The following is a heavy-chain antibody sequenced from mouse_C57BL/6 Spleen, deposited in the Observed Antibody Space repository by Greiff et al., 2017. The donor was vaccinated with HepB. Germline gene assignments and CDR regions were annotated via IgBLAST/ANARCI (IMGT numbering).Heavy chain of an antibody. J-gene: IGHJ2*01. CDR3: ASRPYSNSFDY. CDR2: ISSGSSTI. V-gene: IGHV5-17*01. CDR1: GFTFSDYG. Sequence: EVQLVESGGGLVKPGGSLKLSCAASGFTFSDYGMHWVRQAPEKGLEWVAYISSGSSTIYYADTVKGRFTISRDNAKNTLFLQMTSLRSEDTAMYYCASRPYSNSFDYWGQGTTLTVSS. D-gene: IGHD2-5*01.